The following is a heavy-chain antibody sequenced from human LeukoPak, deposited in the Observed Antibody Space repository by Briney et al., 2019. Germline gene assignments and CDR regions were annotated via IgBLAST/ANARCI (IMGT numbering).Heavy chain of an antibody. Sequence: GGSLSLSCAASGLTVSSNYMSWVREAPGKGLVGVSVIYSGGSTYYADSVKGRFTISRDNSKNTLYLQMNSLRAEDTAVYYCARAGGARRYFDYWGQGTLVTVSS. CDR3: ARAGGARRYFDY. D-gene: IGHD3-10*01. CDR1: GLTVSSNY. J-gene: IGHJ4*02. CDR2: IYSGGST. V-gene: IGHV3-53*01.